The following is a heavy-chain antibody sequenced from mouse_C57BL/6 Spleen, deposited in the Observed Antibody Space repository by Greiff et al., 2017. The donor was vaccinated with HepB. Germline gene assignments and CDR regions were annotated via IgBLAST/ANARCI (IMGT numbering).Heavy chain of an antibody. V-gene: IGHV1-76*01. CDR2: IYPGSGNT. D-gene: IGHD3-3*01. CDR1: GYTFTDYY. J-gene: IGHJ1*03. Sequence: VQGVESGAELVRPGASVKLSCKASGYTFTDYYINWVKQRPGQGLEWIARIYPGSGNTYYNEKFKGKATLTAEKSSSTAYMQLSSLTSEDSAVYFCARKGPFEVWGTGTTVTVSS. CDR3: ARKGPFEV.